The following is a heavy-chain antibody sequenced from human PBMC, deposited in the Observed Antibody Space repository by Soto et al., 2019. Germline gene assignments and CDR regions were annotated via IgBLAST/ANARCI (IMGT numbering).Heavy chain of an antibody. CDR2: ISAYNGNT. D-gene: IGHD2-21*01. CDR3: ARVDCGGDCYSPNDY. J-gene: IGHJ4*02. Sequence: ASVKVSCKASGYTFTSYGISWVRQAPGQGLEWMGWISAYNGNTNYAQKLQGRVTMTTDTSTSTAYMELRSLRSDDTAVYYCARVDCGGDCYSPNDYWGQGTLVTVSS. CDR1: GYTFTSYG. V-gene: IGHV1-18*01.